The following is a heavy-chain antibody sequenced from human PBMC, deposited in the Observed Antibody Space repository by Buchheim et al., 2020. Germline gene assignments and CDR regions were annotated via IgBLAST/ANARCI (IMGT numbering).Heavy chain of an antibody. J-gene: IGHJ4*02. D-gene: IGHD4-17*01. CDR1: GFTFSNYA. CDR3: TKHIDFGAAGNYVAFDK. CDR2: FSNSGDKT. Sequence: EVQLLESGGNLVQPGGSLRLSCVASGFTFSNYAMSWVRQAPGKGLEWVSTFSNSGDKTYYADSVKGRFTISRDSSKNTLYLKMNSLRAEDTALYYCTKHIDFGAAGNYVAFDKWGQGTL. V-gene: IGHV3-23*01.